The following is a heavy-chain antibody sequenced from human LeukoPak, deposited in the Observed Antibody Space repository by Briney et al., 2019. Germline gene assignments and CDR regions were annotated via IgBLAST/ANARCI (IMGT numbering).Heavy chain of an antibody. V-gene: IGHV4-4*07. CDR3: PRGVSSSEWYYYRMDV. CDR1: RGSTSVYS. Sequence: PSQTLSLTCTLSRGSTSVYSSRCISQPAGKGLEWIGRIYTSGGTNYNPSLKSRVTMSVDTSKNQFSLKLSSLTAADTSVHCRPRGVSSSEWYYYRMDVWGQGTTVSVSS. D-gene: IGHD2-8*01. J-gene: IGHJ6*02. CDR2: IYTSGGT.